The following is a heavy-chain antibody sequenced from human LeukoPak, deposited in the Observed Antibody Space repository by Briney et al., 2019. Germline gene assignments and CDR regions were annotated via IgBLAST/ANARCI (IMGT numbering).Heavy chain of an antibody. CDR3: ASRGEYSSSWYGTDV. V-gene: IGHV3-53*01. Sequence: GGSLRLSCVVSGFTVSSKYMTWVRQAPGKGLEWVSVFYSSGTTNYADSVKGRFIISRDNSKNTLYLQMNSLRAEDTAVYYCASRGEYSSSWYGTDVWGQGTTVTVSS. CDR2: FYSSGTT. CDR1: GFTVSSKY. J-gene: IGHJ6*02. D-gene: IGHD6-13*01.